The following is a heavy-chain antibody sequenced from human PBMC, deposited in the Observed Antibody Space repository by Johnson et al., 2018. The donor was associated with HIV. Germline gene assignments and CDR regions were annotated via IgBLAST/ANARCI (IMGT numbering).Heavy chain of an antibody. CDR3: ARGGSHITIFGVDINMGAFDI. CDR2: IYSGGTI. D-gene: IGHD3-3*01. J-gene: IGHJ3*02. CDR1: GFTFSSYA. Sequence: VQLVESGGGVVRPGGSLRLSCAASGFTFSSYAMSWVRQAPGKGLEWVSVIYSGGTIYYADSVKGRFTISRDNAKNSLYLQMNSLRAGDTAVYYCARGGSHITIFGVDINMGAFDIWGQGTLVTVSS. V-gene: IGHV3-66*01.